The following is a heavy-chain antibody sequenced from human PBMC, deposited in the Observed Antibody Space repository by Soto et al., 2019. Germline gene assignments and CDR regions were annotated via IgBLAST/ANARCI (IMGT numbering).Heavy chain of an antibody. Sequence: PSETLSLTCTVSGGSISSSSYYWAWIRQPPGKGLEWIGSMYYSGTTFFNPSLKSRVTISVDTSKNQLSLKLSSVTASDTAVYYCARNPYSAPYIVVVTTSLVLDAFDIWGQGAMVTVSS. CDR3: ARNPYSAPYIVVVTTSLVLDAFDI. CDR1: GGSISSSSYY. J-gene: IGHJ3*02. CDR2: MYYSGTT. V-gene: IGHV4-39*01. D-gene: IGHD2-2*01.